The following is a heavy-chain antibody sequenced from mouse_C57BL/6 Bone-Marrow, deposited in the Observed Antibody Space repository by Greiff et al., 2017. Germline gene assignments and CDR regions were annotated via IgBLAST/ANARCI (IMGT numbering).Heavy chain of an antibody. J-gene: IGHJ1*03. Sequence: EVQLQQSGPELVKPGASVKISCKASGYSFTDYNMNWVKQSNGKSLEWIGVINPNYGPTSYNQKFKGKATLTVDQSSSTAYMQLNSLTSEDSAVYSCEVYYYGSSPCWYFDVWGTGTTVTVSS. V-gene: IGHV1-39*01. CDR1: GYSFTDYN. D-gene: IGHD1-1*01. CDR2: INPNYGPT. CDR3: EVYYYGSSPCWYFDV.